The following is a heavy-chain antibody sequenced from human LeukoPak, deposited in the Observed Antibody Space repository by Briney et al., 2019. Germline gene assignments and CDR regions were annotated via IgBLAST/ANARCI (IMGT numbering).Heavy chain of an antibody. CDR1: GGSISSYY. J-gene: IGHJ4*02. D-gene: IGHD5-18*01. CDR3: ARLNVDTTMAHDY. CDR2: IYYSGST. Sequence: PSETLSLTCTVSGGSISSYYWNWIRQPPGKGLVWIGYIYYSGSTNHNPSLKSRVAISVDTSKNQFSLKLSSVTAADTAVYYCARLNVDTTMAHDYWGQGTLVTVSS. V-gene: IGHV4-59*01.